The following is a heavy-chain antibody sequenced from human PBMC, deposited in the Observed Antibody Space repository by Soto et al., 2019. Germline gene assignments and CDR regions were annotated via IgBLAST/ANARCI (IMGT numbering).Heavy chain of an antibody. D-gene: IGHD3-9*01. J-gene: IGHJ2*01. V-gene: IGHV4-34*01. CDR2: INDRGSI. CDR3: ARESHDILTGPPWVWYFDL. CDR1: GGSFSGYY. Sequence: QVQLQQWGAGPLRPLETLSLTCGVSGGSFSGYYWAWIRQSPGKGLEWIGEINDRGSINYNPSLKSRVSISVDPSKNHYSLNLRSVTAADTAVYYGARESHDILTGPPWVWYFDLWGRGTLVTVSS.